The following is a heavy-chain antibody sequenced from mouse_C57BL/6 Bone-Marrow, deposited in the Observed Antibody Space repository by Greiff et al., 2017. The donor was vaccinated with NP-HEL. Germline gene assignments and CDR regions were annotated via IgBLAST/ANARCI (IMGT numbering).Heavy chain of an antibody. Sequence: DVLLVEPGGGLVKPGGSLKLSCAASGFTFSDYGMHWVRQAPEKGLEWVAYISSGSSTIYYADTVKGRFTLSRDNAKNTLFLQLTSLRSEDTAMYYCARGGWAWFAYWGQGTLVTVSA. CDR1: GFTFSDYG. D-gene: IGHD3-3*01. V-gene: IGHV5-17*01. CDR2: ISSGSSTI. J-gene: IGHJ3*01. CDR3: ARGGWAWFAY.